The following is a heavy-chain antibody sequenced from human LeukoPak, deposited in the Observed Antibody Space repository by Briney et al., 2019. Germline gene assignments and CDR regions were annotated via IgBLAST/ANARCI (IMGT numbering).Heavy chain of an antibody. D-gene: IGHD1-26*01. CDR3: ARHRGIAYFDY. CDR1: GGSISSNSYY. Sequence: PSETLSLTCTVSGGSISSNSYYWGWIRQPAGKGLEWIGTIFYSGSAYYNPSLKSRVTISVDTSKNQFSVKLSSVTAADTAAYYCARHRGIAYFDYWGQGTLVTVSS. CDR2: IFYSGSA. V-gene: IGHV4-39*01. J-gene: IGHJ4*02.